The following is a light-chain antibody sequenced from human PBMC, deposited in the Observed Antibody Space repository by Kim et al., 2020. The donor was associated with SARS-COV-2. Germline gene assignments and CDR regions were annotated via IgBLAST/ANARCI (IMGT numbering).Light chain of an antibody. CDR2: AAS. CDR1: QGISNY. J-gene: IGKJ1*01. V-gene: IGKV1-27*01. Sequence: SVGDRVTITCRASQGISNYLAWYQQKPGKVPTLLIYAASILQSGVPSRFSGSGSGTDFTLTISSLQPEDVATYYCQKYNSAPPWTFGQGTKVDIK. CDR3: QKYNSAPPWT.